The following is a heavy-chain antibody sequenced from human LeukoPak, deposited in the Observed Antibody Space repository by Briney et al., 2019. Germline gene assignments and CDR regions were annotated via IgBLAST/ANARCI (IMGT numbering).Heavy chain of an antibody. V-gene: IGHV3-21*01. D-gene: IGHD2-2*02. Sequence: GGSLRLSCAASGFTFSSYSMNWVRQAPGKGLEWVSSISSSSSYIYYADSVKGRFTISRDNAKNSLYLQMNSLRAEDTAVYYCARDKGYCSSTSCYSDSDYWGQGTLATVSS. CDR1: GFTFSSYS. CDR2: ISSSSSYI. CDR3: ARDKGYCSSTSCYSDSDY. J-gene: IGHJ4*02.